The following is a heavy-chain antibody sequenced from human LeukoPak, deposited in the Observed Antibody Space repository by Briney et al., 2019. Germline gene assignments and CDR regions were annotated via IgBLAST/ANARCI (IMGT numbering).Heavy chain of an antibody. V-gene: IGHV7-4-1*02. CDR3: ARLATHSSSWYMEAYYYGMDV. Sequence: GASVKVSCNASGYTFTSYAMNWVRQAPGQGLEWMGWINTNTGNPTYAQGFTGRFVFSLDTSVSTVYLQISSLKAEDTAVYYCARLATHSSSWYMEAYYYGMDVWGQGTTVTVSS. CDR2: INTNTGNP. CDR1: GYTFTSYA. D-gene: IGHD6-13*01. J-gene: IGHJ6*02.